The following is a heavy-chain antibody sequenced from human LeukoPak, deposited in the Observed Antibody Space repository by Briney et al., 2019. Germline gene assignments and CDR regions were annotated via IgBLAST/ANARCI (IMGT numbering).Heavy chain of an antibody. CDR2: IYYSGST. J-gene: IGHJ4*02. V-gene: IGHV4-59*01. CDR1: GGSISSYY. Sequence: SETLSLTCTVSGGSISSYYWSWIRQPPGKGLEWIGYIYYSGSTNYNPSLKSRVTISVDTSKNQFSLKLSSVTAADTAVYYCARLRGYSYGSFDYWCQGTLVTVSS. D-gene: IGHD5-18*01. CDR3: ARLRGYSYGSFDY.